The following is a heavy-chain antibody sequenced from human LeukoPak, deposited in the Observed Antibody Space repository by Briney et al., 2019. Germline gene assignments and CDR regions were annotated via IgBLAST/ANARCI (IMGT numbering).Heavy chain of an antibody. J-gene: IGHJ4*02. CDR3: ARASGPFDY. CDR2: IWNDASNK. V-gene: IGHV3-33*08. D-gene: IGHD3-10*01. CDR1: GFTVSSNY. Sequence: GGSLRLSCAASGFTVSSNYMSWVRQAPGKGLEWVAVIWNDASNKYYADSVKGRFIISRDNSKNTLYLQMNSLRAEDTAVYSCARASGPFDYWGQGTLVTVSS.